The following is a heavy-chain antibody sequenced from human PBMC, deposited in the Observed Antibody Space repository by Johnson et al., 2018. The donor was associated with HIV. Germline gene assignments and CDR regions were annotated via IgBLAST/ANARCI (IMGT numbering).Heavy chain of an antibody. CDR3: ARALQKTRGAFDI. J-gene: IGHJ3*02. CDR2: IYSVGST. V-gene: IGHV3-66*01. CDR1: GFTVSSNY. Sequence: DVQLVESGGGLVQPGGSLRLSCAASGFTVSSNYMSWVRQAPGKGLEWVSVIYSVGSTYSAASVKGRFTISRDNSKNTLYLQMNSLRAEDTAVYYCARALQKTRGAFDIWGQGTMVTVSS. D-gene: IGHD4-23*01.